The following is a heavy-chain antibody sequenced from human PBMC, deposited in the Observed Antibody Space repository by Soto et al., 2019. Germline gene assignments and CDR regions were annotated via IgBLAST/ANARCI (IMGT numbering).Heavy chain of an antibody. J-gene: IGHJ6*02. V-gene: IGHV3-48*02. CDR1: GFTLSTYS. Sequence: GGSLRLSCAASGFTLSTYSLNWVRQAPGKGLELISYISRSSSSTIYYADSVKGRFTISRDDALNSLYLQMNSLRDDDTAVYYCARDRLGHSYGNSMAVWGQGTKVTVSS. CDR2: ISRSSSSTI. CDR3: ARDRLGHSYGNSMAV. D-gene: IGHD5-18*01.